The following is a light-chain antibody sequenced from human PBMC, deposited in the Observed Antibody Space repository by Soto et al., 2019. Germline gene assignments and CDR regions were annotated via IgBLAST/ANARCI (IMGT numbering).Light chain of an antibody. CDR1: QGISSY. V-gene: IGKV1-9*01. CDR3: QQIKSYPIT. CDR2: GAS. J-gene: IGKJ5*01. Sequence: DIQLTQSPSFLSASVGDRVTITCRASQGISSYVAWYQKKPGKAPNPLIYGASTLQSGVPSRFSGSGSGTEFTLTISSLQPEDFATYYYQQIKSYPITFGQGTRLEIK.